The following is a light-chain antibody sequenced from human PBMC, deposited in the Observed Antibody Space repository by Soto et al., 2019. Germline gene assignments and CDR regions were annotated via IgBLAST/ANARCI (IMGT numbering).Light chain of an antibody. CDR2: LNSDGSH. Sequence: QLVLTQSPSASASLGASVKLTCTLTTGHTTYAIAWHQQLPEKGPRFLMELNSDGSHSKGDGIPDRFSGSSSGAERYLTISSLQSEDEADYYCQTWGTGFHVVFGGGTQLTVL. J-gene: IGLJ2*01. V-gene: IGLV4-69*01. CDR3: QTWGTGFHVV. CDR1: TGHTTYA.